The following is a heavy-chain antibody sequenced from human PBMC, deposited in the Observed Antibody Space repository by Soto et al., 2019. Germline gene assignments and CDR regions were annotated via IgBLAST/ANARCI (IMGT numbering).Heavy chain of an antibody. D-gene: IGHD3-22*01. CDR1: GGLFSSYP. CDR3: ARGGSGYTWFNEF. J-gene: IGHJ4*02. CDR2: IIPVFQTA. V-gene: IGHV1-69*01. Sequence: QEQLVQSGAAVKKPGSSVKVSCKASGGLFSSYPISWVRQVPGQGLEWMGGIIPVFQTAYYTQRFQGRVTITADESTNTAYMELSSLRSDDTSIYYCARGGSGYTWFNEFWGQGTLVTVS.